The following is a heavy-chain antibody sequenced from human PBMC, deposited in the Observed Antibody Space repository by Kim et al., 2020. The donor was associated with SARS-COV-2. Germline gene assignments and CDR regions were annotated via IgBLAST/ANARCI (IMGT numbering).Heavy chain of an antibody. V-gene: IGHV3-30*07. J-gene: IGHJ4*02. Sequence: DSVKGRFTISRDNSKNTLYLQMNSLRAEDTAVYYCARDSRVVTGTDAFDYWGQGTLVTVSS. D-gene: IGHD1-20*01. CDR3: ARDSRVVTGTDAFDY.